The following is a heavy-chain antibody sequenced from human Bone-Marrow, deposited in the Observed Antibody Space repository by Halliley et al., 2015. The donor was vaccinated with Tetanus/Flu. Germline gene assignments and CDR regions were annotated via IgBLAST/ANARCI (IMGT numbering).Heavy chain of an antibody. V-gene: IGHV4-59*01. J-gene: IGHJ4*02. D-gene: IGHD3-22*01. CDR2: IYYRGHT. CDR3: ARYYYDSSGLFDY. Sequence: EWIGYIYYRGHTNYNPSLKSRVTMSIDTSKNQFSLKLSSVTAADTAVYYCARYYYDSSGLFDYWGRGTLVTVSS.